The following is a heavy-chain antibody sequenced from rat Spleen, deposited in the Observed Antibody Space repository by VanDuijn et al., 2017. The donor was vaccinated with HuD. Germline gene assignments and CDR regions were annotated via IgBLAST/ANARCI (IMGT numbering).Heavy chain of an antibody. Sequence: QVQLKESGPGLVQLSQTLSLTCTVSGFSLTSYHVSWVRQPPGKSLVWMGTMWTGGGTDYNSAVQSRLSISRDTSKSQVFLKMNSLQPEDTGTYYCARQTYYGYYYVMDAWGQGASVTVSS. V-gene: IGHV2-72*01. D-gene: IGHD1-9*01. CDR2: MWTGGGT. J-gene: IGHJ4*01. CDR3: ARQTYYGYYYVMDA. CDR1: GFSLTSYH.